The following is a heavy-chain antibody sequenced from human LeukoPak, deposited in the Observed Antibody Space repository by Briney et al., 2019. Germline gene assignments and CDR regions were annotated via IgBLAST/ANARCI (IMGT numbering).Heavy chain of an antibody. V-gene: IGHV3-48*02. CDR2: ISSSSSTI. CDR1: GVSFSSYS. Sequence: GGSLRLSCAASGVSFSSYSMNWVCQAPGKGLEWVSYISSSSSTIYYADSVKGRFTISRDNAKNSLYLQMNSLRDEDTAVYYCARRDLTYYDILPGQMFDYWGQGTLVTVSS. CDR3: ARRDLTYYDILPGQMFDY. D-gene: IGHD3-9*01. J-gene: IGHJ4*02.